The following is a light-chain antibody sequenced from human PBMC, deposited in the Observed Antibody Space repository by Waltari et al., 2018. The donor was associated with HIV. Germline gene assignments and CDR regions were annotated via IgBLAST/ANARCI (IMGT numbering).Light chain of an antibody. CDR3: QHRGPWPS. V-gene: IGKV3D-20*02. CDR1: QDIGNR. J-gene: IGKJ4*01. CDR2: DPS. Sequence: TQSPAILSLPAGKPPTLSCRASQDIGNRLGWYKFKPGQPPLLLIFDPSRRANGGPDRFCGSRYGTNCTLTLSDLRPRDSAMYYCQHRGPWPSFGGGTRVE.